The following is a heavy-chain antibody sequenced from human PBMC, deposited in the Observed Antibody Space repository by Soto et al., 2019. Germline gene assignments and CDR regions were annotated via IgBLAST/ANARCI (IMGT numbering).Heavy chain of an antibody. Sequence: GGSLRLSCAASGFTFSSYAMSWVRQAPGKGLEWVSAISGSGGSTYYAESVKGRFTISRDDSKKILYLQLNSPRAEDRAIYYCAKDRPPDGIWTFDYWGRGTLVTVSS. J-gene: IGHJ4*02. CDR1: GFTFSSYA. CDR2: ISGSGGST. CDR3: AKDRPPDGIWTFDY. D-gene: IGHD3-9*01. V-gene: IGHV3-23*01.